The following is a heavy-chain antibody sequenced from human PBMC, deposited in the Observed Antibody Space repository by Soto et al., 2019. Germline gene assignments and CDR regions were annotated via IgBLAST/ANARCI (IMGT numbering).Heavy chain of an antibody. V-gene: IGHV4-39*01. Sequence: SETLSLTCTFSCGSISRSSYYWGWIRQPPGKGLEWIGSIYYGGSTYHNPSLKSRVTISVDTSKNQFSLKLSSVTAADTAVYYCASPYCSSGSCYIAYWGQGTLVTVSS. CDR1: CGSISRSSYY. J-gene: IGHJ4*02. D-gene: IGHD2-2*02. CDR3: ASPYCSSGSCYIAY. CDR2: IYYGGST.